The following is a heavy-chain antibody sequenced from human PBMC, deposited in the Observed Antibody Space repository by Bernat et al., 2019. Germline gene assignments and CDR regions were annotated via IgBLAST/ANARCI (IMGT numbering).Heavy chain of an antibody. Sequence: QVQLVESGGGLVKPGGSLRLSCAASGFTFSDYYMSWIRQAPGKGLDWVSYISSSSSYTNDADSVKGRFTICRDNAKNSLYLQMNSLRAEETAVYYCARGTSTSAPYMDVWGKGTTVTVSS. CDR1: GFTFSDYY. CDR3: ARGTSTSAPYMDV. CDR2: ISSSSSYT. V-gene: IGHV3-11*05. J-gene: IGHJ6*03.